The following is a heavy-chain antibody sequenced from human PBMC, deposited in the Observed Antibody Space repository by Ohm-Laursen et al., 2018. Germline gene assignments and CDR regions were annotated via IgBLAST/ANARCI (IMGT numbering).Heavy chain of an antibody. J-gene: IGHJ3*02. V-gene: IGHV2-70*04. Sequence: TQTLTLTCTFSGFSLSTSGMRVSWIRQPPGKALEWLARIDWDDDKFYSTSLKTRLTISKDTSKNQVVLTMTNMDPEDTATYYCARMPSYSSGLTVDAFDIWGQGTMVTVSS. D-gene: IGHD6-19*01. CDR3: ARMPSYSSGLTVDAFDI. CDR2: IDWDDDK. CDR1: GFSLSTSGMR.